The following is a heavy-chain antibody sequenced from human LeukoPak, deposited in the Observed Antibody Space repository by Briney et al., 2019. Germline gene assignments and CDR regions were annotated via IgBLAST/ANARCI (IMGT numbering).Heavy chain of an antibody. Sequence: GASVKVSCKASGYTFTSYGISWVRQAPGQGLEWMGWISAYNGNTNYAQKLQGRVTMTTDTSTSTAYMELRSLRSDDTAVYYCARVNGIAVAGWVDYFDYWGQGTLVTVSS. CDR3: ARVNGIAVAGWVDYFDY. CDR1: GYTFTSYG. J-gene: IGHJ4*02. CDR2: ISAYNGNT. V-gene: IGHV1-18*01. D-gene: IGHD6-19*01.